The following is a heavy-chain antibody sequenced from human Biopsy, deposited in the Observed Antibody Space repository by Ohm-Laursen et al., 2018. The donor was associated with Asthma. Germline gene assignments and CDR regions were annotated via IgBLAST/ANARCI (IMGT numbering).Heavy chain of an antibody. D-gene: IGHD1-14*01. CDR3: TRHNDY. J-gene: IGHJ4*02. V-gene: IGHV2-70*04. CDR2: IDWEEDK. CDR1: GFSLSSSGAN. Sequence: TQTLTLTGSFSGFSLSSSGANVNWIRQPPVKALEWLARIDWEEDKFYSTSLRTRLTISKGSSEDQVVLTMTNMGPVDTATYYCTRHNDYWGPGILVTVSS.